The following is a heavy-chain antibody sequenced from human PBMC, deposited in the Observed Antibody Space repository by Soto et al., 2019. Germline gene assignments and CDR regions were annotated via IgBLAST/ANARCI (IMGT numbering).Heavy chain of an antibody. CDR3: ARRNVVVVVNHDYYYGMDV. J-gene: IGHJ6*02. CDR2: ISPYNGNT. Sequence: QVQLVQSGAEAKKPGASVKVSCKASGYSFISYEISWVRQAPGQGLEWMGWISPYNGNTNYIQKLQGRVTMTTDTSTSTIYMELRSLRSDDTAVYYCARRNVVVVVNHDYYYGMDVWGQGTTVTVSS. D-gene: IGHD2-15*01. CDR1: GYSFISYE. V-gene: IGHV1-18*01.